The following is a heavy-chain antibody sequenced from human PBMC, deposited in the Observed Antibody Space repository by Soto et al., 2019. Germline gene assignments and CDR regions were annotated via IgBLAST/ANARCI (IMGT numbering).Heavy chain of an antibody. J-gene: IGHJ4*02. CDR1: GYTFIDYY. D-gene: IGHD6-19*01. V-gene: IGHV1-2*02. Sequence: QVQLVQSGAEVKKPGASVKVSCEASGYTFIDYYMHWVRQAPGQGFEWMGRISPKRGGTNYAQKFQGRVTMTWDTSLNTAYMDLSSLMSEDTAVYYCARPPGYISDWYYFDLWGQGTLVTVSS. CDR2: ISPKRGGT. CDR3: ARPPGYISDWYYFDL.